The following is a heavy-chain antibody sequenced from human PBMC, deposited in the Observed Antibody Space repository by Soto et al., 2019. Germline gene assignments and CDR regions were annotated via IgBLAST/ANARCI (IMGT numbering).Heavy chain of an antibody. CDR1: EGSSGDLG. Sequence: CLRTSVVEGSSGDLGGRRISQPPGKGLEWIAYIYYSGSTNYNPSLKSRVTISVDTSKKLFSLRLTSVTAADTAVYYCARIGRGSLQDTFDIWGQRTM. CDR3: ARIGRGSLQDTFDI. CDR2: IYYSGST. V-gene: IGHV4-59*11. D-gene: IGHD3-16*01. J-gene: IGHJ3*02.